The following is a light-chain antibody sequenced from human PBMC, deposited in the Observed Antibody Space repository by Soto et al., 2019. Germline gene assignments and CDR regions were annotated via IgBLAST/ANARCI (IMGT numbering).Light chain of an antibody. CDR2: AAS. CDR1: QGISNY. Sequence: DIQMTQSPSSLSASVGDRVTITCRASQGISNYLAWYQQIPAKVPKLLNSAASTLQSGVPSRFSGSGSGADFTLTISSLQPDDVATYYCQKYTNVPTFGGGTKVEIK. J-gene: IGKJ4*01. V-gene: IGKV1-27*01. CDR3: QKYTNVPT.